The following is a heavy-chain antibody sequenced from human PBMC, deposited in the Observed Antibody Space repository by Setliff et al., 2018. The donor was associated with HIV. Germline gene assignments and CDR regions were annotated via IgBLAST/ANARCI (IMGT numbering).Heavy chain of an antibody. Sequence: GGSLRLSCAASGFTFSSHWMHWVRQAPGKGLVWVSRINSDGSSTAYADSVKGRFTISRDNAKNTLYLQMNSLRAEDTAVYYCAKDAGGGEFPDYWGQGTLVTVSS. CDR1: GFTFSSHW. D-gene: IGHD3-10*01. V-gene: IGHV3-74*01. CDR3: AKDAGGGEFPDY. J-gene: IGHJ4*02. CDR2: INSDGSST.